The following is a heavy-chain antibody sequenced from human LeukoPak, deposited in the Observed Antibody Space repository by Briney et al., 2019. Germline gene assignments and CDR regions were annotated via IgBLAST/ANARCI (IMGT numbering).Heavy chain of an antibody. J-gene: IGHJ5*02. CDR2: MNPDSGNT. Sequence: ASVKVSCKASGYTFTSYDINWVRQATGQGLEWMGWMNPDSGNTGYAQKFQGRVTMTRNTSISTDYMELSSLRSEDTAVYYCARGGLRYFDWLLTPNYNWFDPWGQGTLVTVSS. CDR3: ARGGLRYFDWLLTPNYNWFDP. CDR1: GYTFTSYD. D-gene: IGHD3-9*01. V-gene: IGHV1-8*01.